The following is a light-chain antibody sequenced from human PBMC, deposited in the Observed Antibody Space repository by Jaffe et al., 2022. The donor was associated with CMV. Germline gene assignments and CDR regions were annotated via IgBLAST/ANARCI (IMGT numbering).Light chain of an antibody. Sequence: DIQMTQSPSTLSASVGDRVTITCRASQSIGNSLAWYQQEPGKAPKLLIYKASSLGSGVPSRFSGSGSGTEFTLTISSLQPDDFATYYCHQYKSFSTFGQGTKVEFK. CDR2: KAS. V-gene: IGKV1-5*03. CDR3: HQYKSFST. J-gene: IGKJ1*01. CDR1: QSIGNS.